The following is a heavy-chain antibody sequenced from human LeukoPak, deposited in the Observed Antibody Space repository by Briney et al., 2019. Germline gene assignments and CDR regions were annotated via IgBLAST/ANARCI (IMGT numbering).Heavy chain of an antibody. J-gene: IGHJ5*02. D-gene: IGHD3-22*01. CDR1: GFTFSDYY. Sequence: GGSLRLSCAASGFTFSDYYMSWIRQAPGKGLEWVSYISSSSSYTNYADSVKGRFTISRDNAKNSLYLQMNSLRAEDTAVYYCARDEGTYYYDSSGYYFFPGWFDPWGQGTLVTVSS. CDR2: ISSSSSYT. V-gene: IGHV3-11*05. CDR3: ARDEGTYYYDSSGYYFFPGWFDP.